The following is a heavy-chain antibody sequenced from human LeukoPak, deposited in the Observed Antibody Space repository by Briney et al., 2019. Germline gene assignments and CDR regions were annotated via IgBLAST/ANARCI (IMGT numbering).Heavy chain of an antibody. V-gene: IGHV1-69*13. J-gene: IGHJ4*02. CDR1: GGTFSSTT. CDR3: ARGWLAETTVVTPYNY. Sequence: SVKVSCTASGGTFSSTTINWVRQAPGQGLEWMGGITPIFRTPNYAQKFQGRVTITAVESMSTAYMELSSLRSEDTAVYYCARGWLAETTVVTPYNYWRQGTLVTVSS. D-gene: IGHD2-21*02. CDR2: ITPIFRTP.